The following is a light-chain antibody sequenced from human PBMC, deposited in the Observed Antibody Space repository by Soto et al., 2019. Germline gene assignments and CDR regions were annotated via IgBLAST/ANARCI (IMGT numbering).Light chain of an antibody. J-gene: IGKJ4*01. CDR2: AAS. CDR1: DSISSY. CDR3: QQYYSIPVT. Sequence: DIQMTQSPSTLSASLGDRVTITCRASDSISSYLNWYQQKPGKAPNLLIYAASSLQSGVPSRFSGSGSGTDFTLTISSLQPEDFATYYCQQYYSIPVTFGGGTKVDIK. V-gene: IGKV1-39*01.